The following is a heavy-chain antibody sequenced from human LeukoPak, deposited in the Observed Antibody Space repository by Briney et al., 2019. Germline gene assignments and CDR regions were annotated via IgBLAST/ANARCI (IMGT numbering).Heavy chain of an antibody. V-gene: IGHV4-34*01. D-gene: IGHD6-13*01. CDR3: ARYSRPAATLDY. CDR1: GGSFSGYY. J-gene: IGHJ4*02. Sequence: SETLSLTCAVYGGSFSGYYWSWIRQPPRKGLEWIGEINHSGSTNYNPSLKSRVTISVDTSKNQFSLKLSSVTAADTAVYYCARYSRPAATLDYWGQGTLVTVSS. CDR2: INHSGST.